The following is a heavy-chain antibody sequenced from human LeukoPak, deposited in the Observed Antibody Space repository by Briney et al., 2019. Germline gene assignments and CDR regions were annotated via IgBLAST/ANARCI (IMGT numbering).Heavy chain of an antibody. D-gene: IGHD6-6*01. CDR2: IYTSGST. Sequence: PSETLSLTCTVSGGSISSYYWSWIRQPAGKGLEWIGRIYTSGSTNYNPSLKSRVTMLVDTSKNQFSLKLSSVTAADTAVYYCARVVPLSGATLKYYYYYMDVWGKGITVTVSS. CDR3: ARVVPLSGATLKYYYYYMDV. CDR1: GGSISSYY. V-gene: IGHV4-4*07. J-gene: IGHJ6*03.